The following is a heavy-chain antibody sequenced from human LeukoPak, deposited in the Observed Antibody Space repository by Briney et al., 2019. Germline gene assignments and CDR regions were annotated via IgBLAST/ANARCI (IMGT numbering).Heavy chain of an antibody. Sequence: PGVTLRFSCAASGFTFSSYSMNWVRQAPGKELEWVLSISSSSSNIYYEDSVKVRLTISRDNAKNSLYLQMNSLRAEDTSVYYCARGVGDSSSWYRFEYFQHWGQGTLATVSS. D-gene: IGHD6-13*01. J-gene: IGHJ1*01. CDR3: ARGVGDSSSWYRFEYFQH. CDR1: GFTFSSYS. V-gene: IGHV3-21*01. CDR2: ISSSSSNI.